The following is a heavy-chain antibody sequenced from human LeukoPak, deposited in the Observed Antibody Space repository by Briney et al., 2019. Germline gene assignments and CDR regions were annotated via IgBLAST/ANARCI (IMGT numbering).Heavy chain of an antibody. V-gene: IGHV4-39*01. CDR3: ARQVSSGFLDWFDP. D-gene: IGHD6-19*01. CDR1: GVSISSITDY. Sequence: PSETLSLTCTVSGVSISSITDYWGWIRQPPGKGLEWIGSMSYSGSAYYNPSLKSRVAISVDTSKNQFSLKLSSVTAADTAVYYCARQVSSGFLDWFDPWGQGTLVTVSS. CDR2: MSYSGSA. J-gene: IGHJ5*02.